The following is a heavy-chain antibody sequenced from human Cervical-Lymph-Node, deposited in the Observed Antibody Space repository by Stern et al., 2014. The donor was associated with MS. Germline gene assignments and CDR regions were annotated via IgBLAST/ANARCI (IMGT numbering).Heavy chain of an antibody. CDR1: GFTFRSYA. CDR3: ARDLESRLRSGSNRVGY. V-gene: IGHV3-30*04. Sequence: VHLVESGGGVVQPGKSLRLSCAASGFTFRSYAMHWVRQAPGKGLEWVAVVSNDGRNKYYADSVKGRFTISRDNSKNPLLLQMNSLRVEDTAVYYCARDLESRLRSGSNRVGYWGQGTLVAVS. D-gene: IGHD6-19*01. J-gene: IGHJ4*02. CDR2: VSNDGRNK.